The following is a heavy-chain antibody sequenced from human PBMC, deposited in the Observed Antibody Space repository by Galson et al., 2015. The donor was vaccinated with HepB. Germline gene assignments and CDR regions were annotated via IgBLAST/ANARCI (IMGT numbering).Heavy chain of an antibody. D-gene: IGHD3-10*01. CDR2: FDPAAGAT. CDR1: GYTLTDLS. J-gene: IGHJ6*02. V-gene: IGHV1-24*01. Sequence: SVQVSCKVSGYTLTDLSMHWVRQAPGKGLEWVGGFDPAAGATIYAQKFKGRVTMTEDTSTDTAYMELSSLRCEDTAVYYCATGGFTMVRGVIITFYYSGMDVWGQGTTVTVTS. CDR3: ATGGFTMVRGVIITFYYSGMDV.